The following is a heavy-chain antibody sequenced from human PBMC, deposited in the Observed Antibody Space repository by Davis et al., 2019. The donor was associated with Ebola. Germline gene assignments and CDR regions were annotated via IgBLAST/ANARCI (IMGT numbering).Heavy chain of an antibody. D-gene: IGHD3-16*01. J-gene: IGHJ6*03. CDR1: GYTFTNYY. V-gene: IGHV1-2*02. CDR2: INPGSGGT. CDR3: ARDLGMINYYYMDV. Sequence: AASVKVSCKASGYTFTNYYIHWVRQAPGQGLEWMGWINPGSGGTNSAQRFQGRVTMTRDTSSTTVYMELSSLRSDDTAVYYCARDLGMINYYYMDVWGKGTTVTVSS.